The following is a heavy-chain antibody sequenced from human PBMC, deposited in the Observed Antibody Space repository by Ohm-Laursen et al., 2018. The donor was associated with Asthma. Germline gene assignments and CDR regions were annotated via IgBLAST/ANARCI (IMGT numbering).Heavy chain of an antibody. CDR1: GFTFDIYA. Sequence: SLRLSCAASGFTFDIYAMDWVRQAPGKGLEWVAVISFDGDTKFYADSVKGRFTVSRDNSENTMYLQMNNLRVEDTAVYYCARDLELPRYNWNDASHWFDPWGQGTLVTVSS. V-gene: IGHV3-30-3*01. D-gene: IGHD1-1*01. CDR2: ISFDGDTK. J-gene: IGHJ5*02. CDR3: ARDLELPRYNWNDASHWFDP.